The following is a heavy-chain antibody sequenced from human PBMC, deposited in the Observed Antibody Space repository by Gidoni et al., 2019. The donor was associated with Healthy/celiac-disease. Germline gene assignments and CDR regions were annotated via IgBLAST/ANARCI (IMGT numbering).Heavy chain of an antibody. CDR1: GGTFSIHS. Sequence: QVQLVQSGAEVKKPGSSVKVSCKASGGTFSIHSIRWVRQAPGQGLEWMGRIIPILGRANDAQKFQGRVTITADKSTSTAYMELSSLRSEDTAVYYCARDDCSGGSCYRGWFDPWGQGTLVTVSS. D-gene: IGHD2-15*01. J-gene: IGHJ5*02. CDR2: IIPILGRA. V-gene: IGHV1-69*04. CDR3: ARDDCSGGSCYRGWFDP.